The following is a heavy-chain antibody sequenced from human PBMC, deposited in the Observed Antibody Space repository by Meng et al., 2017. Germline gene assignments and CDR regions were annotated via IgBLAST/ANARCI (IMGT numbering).Heavy chain of an antibody. Sequence: GGSLRLSCAASGFTFSSYSMNWVRQAPGKGLEWVSSISSSSSYIYYADSVKGRFTISRDNAKNSLCLQMNSLRAEDTAVYYCARDVSSGWSYWYFDLWGRGTLVTSPQ. D-gene: IGHD6-19*01. CDR3: ARDVSSGWSYWYFDL. V-gene: IGHV3-21*01. CDR2: ISSSSSYI. J-gene: IGHJ2*01. CDR1: GFTFSSYS.